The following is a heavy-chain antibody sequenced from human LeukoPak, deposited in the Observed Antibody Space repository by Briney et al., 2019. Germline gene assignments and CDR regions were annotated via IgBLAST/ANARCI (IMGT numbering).Heavy chain of an antibody. J-gene: IGHJ4*02. D-gene: IGHD3-22*01. Sequence: GGSLRLSCAASGFTFSSYAMRWVRQAPGKGLEWVAVISYDGSNKYYADSVKGRFTISRDNSKNTLYLQMNSLRAEDTAVYYCARDEGAMIVVVPLDYWGQGTLVTVSS. V-gene: IGHV3-30*04. CDR2: ISYDGSNK. CDR3: ARDEGAMIVVVPLDY. CDR1: GFTFSSYA.